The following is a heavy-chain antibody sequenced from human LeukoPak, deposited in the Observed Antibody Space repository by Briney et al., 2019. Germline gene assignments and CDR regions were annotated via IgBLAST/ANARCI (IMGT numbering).Heavy chain of an antibody. J-gene: IGHJ4*02. V-gene: IGHV3-30*03. CDR3: ARDWGRGNSYYFDY. CDR1: GFTFSDYG. CDR2: VSHDETKK. D-gene: IGHD4-23*01. Sequence: GTSLRLSCAASGFTFSDYGMHWVRLAPGKGLECVAVVSHDETKKNYGESVKGRFTISRDNSANLVYLQMDSLTIEDTAVYFCARDWGRGNSYYFDYWGQGTLVTVSS.